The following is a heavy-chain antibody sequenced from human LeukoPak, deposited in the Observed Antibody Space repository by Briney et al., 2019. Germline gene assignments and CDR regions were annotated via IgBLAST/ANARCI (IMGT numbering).Heavy chain of an antibody. CDR2: INHSGST. CDR1: GGSFSGYY. CDR3: ARGPPGGFWSGYYTYYRDV. V-gene: IGHV4-34*01. D-gene: IGHD3-3*01. J-gene: IGHJ6*03. Sequence: SETLSLTCAVYGGSFSGYYWSWIRQPPGKGLEWIGEINHSGSTNYNPSLKSRVTMSVDTSKNQFSLKLSSVTAADTAVYYCARGPPGGFWSGYYTYYRDVWGKGTTVTVSS.